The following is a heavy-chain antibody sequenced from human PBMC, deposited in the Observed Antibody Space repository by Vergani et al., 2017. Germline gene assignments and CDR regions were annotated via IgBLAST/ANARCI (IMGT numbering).Heavy chain of an antibody. J-gene: IGHJ4*02. V-gene: IGHV4-61*02. Sequence: QVQLQESGPGLVKPSQTLSLTCTVSGGSISSGSYYWSWIRQPAGKGLEWIGRIYTSGSTNYNPSLKSRVTISVDTSKNQFSLKLSSVTAADTAVYYCARLGGSKVLLEWAPKRPHFDYWGQGTLVTVSS. CDR3: ARLGGSKVLLEWAPKRPHFDY. CDR1: GGSISSGSYY. D-gene: IGHD3-3*01. CDR2: IYTSGST.